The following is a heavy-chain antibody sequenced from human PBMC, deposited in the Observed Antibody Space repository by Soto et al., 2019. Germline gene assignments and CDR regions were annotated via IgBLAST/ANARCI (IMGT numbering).Heavy chain of an antibody. CDR3: ATNPYCGGDCYHFDY. CDR2: IFPMFGTS. Sequence: QVQLVQSGAEVKKPGSSVKVSCKTSGGTFSSFAISWVRQAPGQGLEWLGGIFPMFGTSNYAQKFQGRPTHTADESKTAAYMELSSLRSDDTAVYYCATNPYCGGDCYHFDYWGQGTQVTVSS. J-gene: IGHJ4*02. D-gene: IGHD2-21*02. CDR1: GGTFSSFA. V-gene: IGHV1-69*01.